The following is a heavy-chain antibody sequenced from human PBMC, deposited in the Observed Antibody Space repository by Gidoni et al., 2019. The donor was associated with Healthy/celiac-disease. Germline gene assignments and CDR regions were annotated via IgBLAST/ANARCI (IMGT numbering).Heavy chain of an antibody. J-gene: IGHJ6*03. D-gene: IGHD3-3*01. Sequence: QLQLQESGPGLVKPSETLSLTCTVSGGSISSSSYYWGWIRQPPGKGLEWIGSIYYSGSTYYNPSLKSRVTISVDTSKNQFSLKLSSVTAADTAVYYCARQSGSYDFWSGLYYYYYMDVWGKGTTVTVSS. V-gene: IGHV4-39*01. CDR3: ARQSGSYDFWSGLYYYYYMDV. CDR1: GGSISSSSYY. CDR2: IYYSGST.